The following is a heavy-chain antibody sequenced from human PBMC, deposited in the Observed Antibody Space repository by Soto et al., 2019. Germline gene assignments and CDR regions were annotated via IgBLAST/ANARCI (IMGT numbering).Heavy chain of an antibody. CDR1: GGSISSGDYY. V-gene: IGHV4-30-4*01. Sequence: QVQLQESGPGLVKPSQTLSLTCTVSGGSISSGDYYWSWIRQPPGKGLEWIGYIYYSGSTYYNPSLKSQVTISVDTSKNQFSLKLSSVTAADTAVYYCARDGGIAVAGTPHFDYWGQGTLVTVSS. J-gene: IGHJ4*02. D-gene: IGHD6-19*01. CDR3: ARDGGIAVAGTPHFDY. CDR2: IYYSGST.